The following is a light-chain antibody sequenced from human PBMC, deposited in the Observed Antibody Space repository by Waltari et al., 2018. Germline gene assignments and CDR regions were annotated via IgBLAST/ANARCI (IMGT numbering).Light chain of an antibody. J-gene: IGKJ2*01. CDR3: QQYYTTPYT. V-gene: IGKV4-1*01. CDR1: QGVLYSSNNKNY. CDR2: WAS. Sequence: DIVLTQSPDSLAVSLGERATIHCTSSQGVLYSSNNKNYLAWYQQKPGQPPKLLIFWASTRKSGVPDRFSGSGSGTDFTLTISSLQAEDVAVYYCQQYYTTPYTFGQGTKLEIK.